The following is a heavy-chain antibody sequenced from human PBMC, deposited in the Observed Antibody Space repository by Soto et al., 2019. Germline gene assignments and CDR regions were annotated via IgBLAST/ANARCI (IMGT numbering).Heavy chain of an antibody. CDR1: GFAFSTYA. Sequence: EVHLLESGGALEHPGGSLRLSCAASGFAFSTYAMTWVRQAPGKGLEWVSVISGSGGSSYYAASVKGRFTISRDNSQNTLYLQMNGLRAEDTALYYCAKVTKRAAAGRYEYYKYGMDVWGQGTTVTVSS. CDR3: AKVTKRAAAGRYEYYKYGMDV. V-gene: IGHV3-23*01. D-gene: IGHD6-13*01. J-gene: IGHJ6*02. CDR2: ISGSGGSS.